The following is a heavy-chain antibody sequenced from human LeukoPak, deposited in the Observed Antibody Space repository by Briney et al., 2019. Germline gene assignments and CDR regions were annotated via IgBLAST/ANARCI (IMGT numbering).Heavy chain of an antibody. J-gene: IGHJ4*02. V-gene: IGHV3-30*02. CDR3: VKDGDDSGSYLVY. Sequence: PGGXLRLSCAASRFTFSSYGMHWVRQAPGKGLEWVAFIPYDGNNKYYADSVKGRFTISRDNSKNTLYLQMNSLRAEDTAVYYCVKDGDDSGSYLVYWGQGTLVTVSS. CDR1: RFTFSSYG. CDR2: IPYDGNNK. D-gene: IGHD1-26*01.